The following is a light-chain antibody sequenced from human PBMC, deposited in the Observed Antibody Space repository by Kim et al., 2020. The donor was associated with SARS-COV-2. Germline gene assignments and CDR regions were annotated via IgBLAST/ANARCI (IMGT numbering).Light chain of an antibody. Sequence: SAYEGDRVNITGQARQDISNFLAWFQQKPGKVPKRLIYAACSWQSGVPSRFRGSGSGTEYSLTSSSLQPEEFATYYCRQHKSYPYTLGQGTKLEI. V-gene: IGKV1-17*03. CDR2: AAC. CDR1: QDISNF. J-gene: IGKJ2*01. CDR3: RQHKSYPYT.